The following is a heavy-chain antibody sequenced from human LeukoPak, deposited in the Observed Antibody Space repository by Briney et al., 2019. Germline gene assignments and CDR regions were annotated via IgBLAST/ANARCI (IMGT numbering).Heavy chain of an antibody. CDR2: IIPIFGIA. CDR3: ARGNYYDSSGTFDY. V-gene: IGHV1-69*04. CDR1: GGTFSSYA. D-gene: IGHD3-22*01. Sequence: SVKVSCKASGGTFSSYAISWVRQAPGQGPEWMERIIPIFGIANYAQKFQGRVTITADKSTSTAYMELSSLRSEDTAVYYCARGNYYDSSGTFDYWGQGTLVTVSS. J-gene: IGHJ4*02.